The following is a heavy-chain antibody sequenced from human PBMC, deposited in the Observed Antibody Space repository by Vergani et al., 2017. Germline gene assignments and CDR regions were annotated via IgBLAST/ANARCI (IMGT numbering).Heavy chain of an antibody. CDR3: ARGKTIYRCSGGSCYPGRYFDY. CDR2: INPNSGGT. D-gene: IGHD2-15*01. J-gene: IGHJ4*02. CDR1: GYTFTGYY. V-gene: IGHV1-2*02. Sequence: QVQLVQSGAEVKKPGASVKVSCKASGYTFTGYYMHWVRQAPGQGLEGMGWINPNSGGTNYAQKFQGRVTMTRDTSISTAYMELSRLRSEDTAVYYCARGKTIYRCSGGSCYPGRYFDYWGQGTLVTVSS.